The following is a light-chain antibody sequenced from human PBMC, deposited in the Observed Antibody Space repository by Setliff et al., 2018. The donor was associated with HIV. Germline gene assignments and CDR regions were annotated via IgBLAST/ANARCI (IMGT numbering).Light chain of an antibody. CDR1: SSDVVDYNY. CDR2: AVS. Sequence: QSALAQPASASGSPGQSITIPCTGTSSDVVDYNYVSWYQQYPGKAPELMIYAVSNRPSGVSNRFSGSKSGNTASLTISGLQAEDEADYYCSPYTSSSTLFGGGTKVTVL. J-gene: IGLJ2*01. V-gene: IGLV2-14*03. CDR3: SPYTSSSTL.